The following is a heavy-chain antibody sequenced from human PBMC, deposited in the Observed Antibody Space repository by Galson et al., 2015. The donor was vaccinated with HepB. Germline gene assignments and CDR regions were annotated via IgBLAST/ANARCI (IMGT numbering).Heavy chain of an antibody. CDR1: GFSLSNARMG. D-gene: IGHD4-23*01. V-gene: IGHV2-26*01. J-gene: IGHJ4*02. CDR3: ARIRRAPGGLTTVGSFDY. Sequence: PALVKPTQTLTLTCTVSGFSLSNARMGVSWIRQPPGKALEWLAHIFSNDEKSYSTSLKSRLTISKDTSKSQVVLTMTNMDPVDTATYYCARIRRAPGGLTTVGSFDYWGQGTLVTVSS. CDR2: IFSNDEK.